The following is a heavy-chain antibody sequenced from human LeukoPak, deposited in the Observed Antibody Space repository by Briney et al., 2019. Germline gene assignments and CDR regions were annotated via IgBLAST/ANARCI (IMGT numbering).Heavy chain of an antibody. CDR1: GLTSSRYG. V-gene: IGHV3-30*02. CDR3: AKDQGLVMTDY. Sequence: GGTLRLFCAASGLTSSRYGMHWVRQALGKGLEWVAFIRYDGSNKYYADSGKGRFTISRDNSKNTLYLQMNSLRAEDTAVYYCAKDQGLVMTDYWGQGTLVTVSS. CDR2: IRYDGSNK. J-gene: IGHJ4*02. D-gene: IGHD3-9*01.